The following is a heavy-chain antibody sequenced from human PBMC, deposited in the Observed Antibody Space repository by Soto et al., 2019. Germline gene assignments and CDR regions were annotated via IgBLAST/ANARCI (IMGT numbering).Heavy chain of an antibody. J-gene: IGHJ6*02. CDR2: IYTSGST. V-gene: IGHV4-4*07. Sequence: PSETLSLTCTVSGGSISSYYWSWIRQPAGKGLEWIGRIYTSGSTNYNPSLKSRVTISVDTSKNQFSLKLSSVTAADTAVYYCARDLYSSSWYGPWHYYGMDVWGQGTTVTVSS. CDR1: GGSISSYY. CDR3: ARDLYSSSWYGPWHYYGMDV. D-gene: IGHD6-13*01.